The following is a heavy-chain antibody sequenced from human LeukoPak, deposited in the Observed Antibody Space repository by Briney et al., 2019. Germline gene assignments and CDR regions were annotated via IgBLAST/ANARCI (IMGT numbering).Heavy chain of an antibody. CDR2: IYYSGST. D-gene: IGHD1-26*01. J-gene: IGHJ2*01. CDR3: ANGEVLTRRYFDL. CDR1: GGSISSGDYY. Sequence: SETLSLTCTVSGGSISSGDYYWSWIRQPPGKGLEWIGYIYYSGSTYYNPSLKSRVTISVDTSKNQVSLKLSSVTAADTAVYYCANGEVLTRRYFDLWGRGTLVTVSS. V-gene: IGHV4-30-4*01.